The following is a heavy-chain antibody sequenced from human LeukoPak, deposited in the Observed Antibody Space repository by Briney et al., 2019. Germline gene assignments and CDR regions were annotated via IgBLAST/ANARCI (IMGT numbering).Heavy chain of an antibody. D-gene: IGHD3-10*01. CDR1: GGSISSYY. CDR3: ARALWFGDQGWFDP. V-gene: IGHV4-4*07. J-gene: IGHJ5*02. CDR2: IYASGST. Sequence: SETLSLTCTLSGGSISSYYSSWIRQPAGKGLEWIGRIYASGSTNYNPSLKSRVTMSVDTSKNQFSLKLSSVTAADTAVYYCARALWFGDQGWFDPWGQGTLVTVSS.